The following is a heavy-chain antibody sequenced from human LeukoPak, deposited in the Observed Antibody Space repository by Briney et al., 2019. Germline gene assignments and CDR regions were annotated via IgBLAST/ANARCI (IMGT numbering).Heavy chain of an antibody. V-gene: IGHV4-59*08. Sequence: PSETLSLTCSVSGGSISSLYWSWIRQPPGKGLDWIGYIYYTWSANYNPSLNSRVTMFVDMSKNQFSLRLSSVTAADTAVYSCARHRAYSSSSPFDYWGQGTLATVSS. CDR3: ARHRAYSSSSPFDY. CDR2: IYYTWSA. J-gene: IGHJ4*02. CDR1: GGSISSLY. D-gene: IGHD6-6*01.